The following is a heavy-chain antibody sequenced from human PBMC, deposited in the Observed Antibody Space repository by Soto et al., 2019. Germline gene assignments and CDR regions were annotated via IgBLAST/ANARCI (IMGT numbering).Heavy chain of an antibody. J-gene: IGHJ4*02. CDR2: ISAYNGNT. V-gene: IGHV1-18*01. Sequence: QVQLVQSGAEVKKPGASVKVSCKASGYTFTNYGISWVRQAPGQGLEWMGWISAYNGNTKSAQKLQGRVTMTTDTSTSPADMAPRSLRSDDTAVYYCARDLSPVDDWGQGTLVTVSS. CDR3: ARDLSPVDD. CDR1: GYTFTNYG.